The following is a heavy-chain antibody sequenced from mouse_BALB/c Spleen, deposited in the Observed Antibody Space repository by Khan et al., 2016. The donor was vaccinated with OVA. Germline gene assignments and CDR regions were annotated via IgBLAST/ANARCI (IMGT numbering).Heavy chain of an antibody. Sequence: QIQLVQSGPELKKPGETVKISCKASGYTFTNYGMNWVKQAPGKGLKWMGWINTYTGEPTYADDFKGRFAFSLETSANTAYLQINNLNNDDTSTYFCARSASYWFFDVWGAGTTVTVSS. CDR1: GYTFTNYG. D-gene: IGHD6-1*01. J-gene: IGHJ1*01. CDR3: ARSASYWFFDV. CDR2: INTYTGEP. V-gene: IGHV9-3-1*01.